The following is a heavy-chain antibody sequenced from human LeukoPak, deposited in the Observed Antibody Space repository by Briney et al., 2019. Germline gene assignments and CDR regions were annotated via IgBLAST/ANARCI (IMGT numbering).Heavy chain of an antibody. CDR2: TIPIFGTA. Sequence: GASVKVSCKASGGTFSSYAISWVRQAPGQGLEWMGGTIPIFGTANYAQKFQGRVTTTADESTSTAYMELSSLRSEDTAVYYCARDNFAVATNWFDPWGQGTLVTVSS. V-gene: IGHV1-69*13. J-gene: IGHJ5*02. CDR1: GGTFSSYA. D-gene: IGHD5-12*01. CDR3: ARDNFAVATNWFDP.